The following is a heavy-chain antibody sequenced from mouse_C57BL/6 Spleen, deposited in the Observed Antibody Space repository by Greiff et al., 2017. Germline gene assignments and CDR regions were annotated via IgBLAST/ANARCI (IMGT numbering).Heavy chain of an antibody. CDR1: GFTFSDYY. Sequence: EVKLVESEGGLVQPGSSMKLSCTASGFTFSDYYMAWVRQVPEKGLEWVANINYDGSSTYYLDSLKSRFIISRDNAKNILYLQMSSLKSEDTATYYCARGGVLRYFDVWGTGTTVTVSS. J-gene: IGHJ1*03. D-gene: IGHD1-1*01. CDR3: ARGGVLRYFDV. V-gene: IGHV5-16*01. CDR2: INYDGSST.